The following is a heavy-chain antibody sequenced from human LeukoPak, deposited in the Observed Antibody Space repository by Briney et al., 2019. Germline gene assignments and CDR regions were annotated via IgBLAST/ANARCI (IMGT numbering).Heavy chain of an antibody. D-gene: IGHD3-9*01. CDR3: AKDRFSGILTGYYKAPLGD. CDR1: GFTFSSYG. V-gene: IGHV3-33*06. Sequence: GGSLRLSCAASGFTFSSYGMHWVRQAPGKGLEWVAVIWYDGSNKYYADSVKGRFTISRDNSKNTLYLQMSSLRAEDTAVYYCAKDRFSGILTGYYKAPLGDWGQGTLVTVSS. J-gene: IGHJ4*02. CDR2: IWYDGSNK.